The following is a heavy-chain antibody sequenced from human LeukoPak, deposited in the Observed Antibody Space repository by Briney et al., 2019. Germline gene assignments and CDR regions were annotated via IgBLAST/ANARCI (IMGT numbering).Heavy chain of an antibody. CDR1: GFTFSSYS. J-gene: IGHJ3*02. Sequence: GGSLRLSCAASGFTFSSYSMNWVRQAPGKGLEWVSYISSSSTIYYADSVKGRFTISRDNAKNSLYLQMNSLRAEDTAVYYCARTVRPVGAFDIWGQGTMVTVSS. CDR2: ISSSSTI. V-gene: IGHV3-48*01. D-gene: IGHD4-23*01. CDR3: ARTVRPVGAFDI.